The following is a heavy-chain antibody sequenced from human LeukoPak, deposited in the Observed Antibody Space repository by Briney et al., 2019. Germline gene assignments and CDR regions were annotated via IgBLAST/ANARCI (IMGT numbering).Heavy chain of an antibody. V-gene: IGHV3-9*01. J-gene: IGHJ4*02. Sequence: PGGSLRLSCAASGFTFDDYAMHWVRQAPGKGLEWVSGISWNSGSIGYADSVKSRFTISRDNAKNSLYLQMHRLRAEDTALYYCAKDMGYSYGQGIDYWGQGTLVTVSS. D-gene: IGHD5-18*01. CDR3: AKDMGYSYGQGIDY. CDR2: ISWNSGSI. CDR1: GFTFDDYA.